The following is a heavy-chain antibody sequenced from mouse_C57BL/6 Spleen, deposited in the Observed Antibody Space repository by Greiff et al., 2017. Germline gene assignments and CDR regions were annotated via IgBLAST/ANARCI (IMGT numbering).Heavy chain of an antibody. CDR3: VRDYDDNGGFAY. CDR1: GFTFNTYA. CDR2: IRPKSSNYAT. D-gene: IGHD2-3*01. Sequence: EVQLVESGAGLVQPKASLKLSCAASGFTFNTYAMHWVRQAPGQGLEWVARIRPKSSNYATYYADSVKDRLTISRYASQSMLYLHMNNLKTAETAMYSCVRDYDDNGGFAYWGQGTLVTVSA. V-gene: IGHV10-3*01. J-gene: IGHJ3*01.